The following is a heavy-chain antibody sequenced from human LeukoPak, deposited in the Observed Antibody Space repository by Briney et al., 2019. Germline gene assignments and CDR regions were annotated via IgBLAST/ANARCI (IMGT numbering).Heavy chain of an antibody. CDR2: IYYSGST. CDR3: ARDNGDYARDAFDI. D-gene: IGHD4-17*01. J-gene: IGHJ3*02. V-gene: IGHV4-59*01. Sequence: SQTLSLTCTVSGGSISSYYWSWIRQPPGKGLEWIGYIYYSGSTNYNPSLKSRVTISVDTSKNQFSLKLSSVTAADTAVYYCARDNGDYARDAFDIWGQGTMVTVSS. CDR1: GGSISSYY.